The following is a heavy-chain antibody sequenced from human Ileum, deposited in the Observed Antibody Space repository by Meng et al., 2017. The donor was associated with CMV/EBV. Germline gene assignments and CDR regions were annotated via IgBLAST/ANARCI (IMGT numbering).Heavy chain of an antibody. CDR3: ASSGCGSDCYYNWFDP. D-gene: IGHD2-21*01. CDR2: ISSTSTYI. CDR1: FTFSSYT. J-gene: IGHJ5*02. V-gene: IGHV3-21*01. Sequence: FTFSSYTMNRVRQAPGKGLEWVSSISSTSTYIYYADSVKGRFTISRDNAKNSLYLQMNSLRAEDTAVYYCASSGCGSDCYYNWFDPWGQGTLVTVSS.